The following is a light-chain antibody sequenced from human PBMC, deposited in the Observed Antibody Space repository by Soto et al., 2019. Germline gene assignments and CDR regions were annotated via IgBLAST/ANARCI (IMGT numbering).Light chain of an antibody. CDR1: QSISSY. J-gene: IGKJ1*01. CDR2: AAY. CDR3: QQSYSTLTWT. V-gene: IGKV1-39*01. Sequence: EIQMTQSPSSLSASLGESVTITCRASQSISSYLNWYQQKPGKAPKLLIYAAYSLQSGVPSTFSGSGSGTDFTLTISSLQPEDFATYYCQQSYSTLTWTCGQGTKVDIK.